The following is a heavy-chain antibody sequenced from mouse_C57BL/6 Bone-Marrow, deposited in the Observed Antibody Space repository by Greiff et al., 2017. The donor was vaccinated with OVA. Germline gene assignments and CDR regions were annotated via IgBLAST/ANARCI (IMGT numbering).Heavy chain of an antibody. V-gene: IGHV1-64*01. J-gene: IGHJ2*01. D-gene: IGHD2-3*01. Sequence: VQLQQPGAELVKPGASVKLSCKASGYTFTSYWMHWVKQRPGQGLEWIGMIHPNSGSTNYNEKFKSKATLTVDKSSSTAYMQLSSLTSEDSAVYYCARYDGYHGDYFDYWGQGTTLTVSS. CDR3: ARYDGYHGDYFDY. CDR1: GYTFTSYW. CDR2: IHPNSGST.